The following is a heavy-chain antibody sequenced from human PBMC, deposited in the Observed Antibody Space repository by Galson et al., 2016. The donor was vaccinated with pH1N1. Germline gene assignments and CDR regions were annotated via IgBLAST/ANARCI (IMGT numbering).Heavy chain of an antibody. CDR2: IYNDATRT. CDR1: GFSFSDYL. CDR3: TAYNWGSPFDV. Sequence: SLRLSCAASGFSFSDYLMHWVRQAPGKGLEWVSRIYNDATRTNYADSVRGRFAITRDNSKNTLFLQMNSLGAEDTAMYYCTAYNWGSPFDVWGQGAMVTV. D-gene: IGHD7-27*01. J-gene: IGHJ3*01. V-gene: IGHV3-74*01.